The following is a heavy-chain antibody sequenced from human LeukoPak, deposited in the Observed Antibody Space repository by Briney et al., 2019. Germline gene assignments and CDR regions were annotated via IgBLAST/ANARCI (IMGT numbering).Heavy chain of an antibody. V-gene: IGHV3-48*01. CDR2: ITASGTAM. J-gene: IGHJ2*01. D-gene: IGHD6-19*01. CDR3: AKDLSSGWYWYFDL. Sequence: PGGSLRLSCAASGFTFSSYSMNWVRQAPGKGLEWVSHITASGTAMFYADSVKGRFTISRDNAKNSLYLQMNSLRAEDTAVYYCAKDLSSGWYWYFDLWGRGTLVTVSS. CDR1: GFTFSSYS.